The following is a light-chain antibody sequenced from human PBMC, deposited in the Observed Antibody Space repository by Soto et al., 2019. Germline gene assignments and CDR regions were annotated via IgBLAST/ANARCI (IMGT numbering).Light chain of an antibody. Sequence: QLTQSPSSLSASFGERVTITCRASQGGGSYFAWYQQKPGQAPKLLIYDASQFETGVPSRFSGSGSGTDFTFTINRLQPEDIGTYYCQNYNSFPITCGQGTRLEI. CDR1: QGGGSY. CDR3: QNYNSFPIT. V-gene: IGKV1-33*01. J-gene: IGKJ5*01. CDR2: DAS.